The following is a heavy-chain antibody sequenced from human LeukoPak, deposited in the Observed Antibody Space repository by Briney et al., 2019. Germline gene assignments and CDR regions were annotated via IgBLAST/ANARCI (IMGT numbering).Heavy chain of an antibody. D-gene: IGHD2-2*01. J-gene: IGHJ3*02. CDR1: GFTFNSYA. CDR3: ASFWVPAAHDAFDI. CDR2: ISNNGGTA. Sequence: PGGSLRLSCVASGFTFNSYAMSWVRQAPGKGLEWVSGISNNGGTADYADSVRGRFAISRDNSKNTVYLQMNSLRAEDTAVYYCASFWVPAAHDAFDIWGQGTMVTVSS. V-gene: IGHV3-23*01.